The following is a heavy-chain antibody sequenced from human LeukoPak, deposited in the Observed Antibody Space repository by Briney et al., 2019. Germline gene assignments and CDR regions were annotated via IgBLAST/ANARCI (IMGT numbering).Heavy chain of an antibody. D-gene: IGHD6-19*01. V-gene: IGHV3-48*03. J-gene: IGHJ4*02. CDR1: GFTFSSYE. CDR2: ISSSGSTI. Sequence: GGSLRLSCAASGFTFSSYEMNWVRQAPGKGLEWVSYISSSGSTIYYADSVKGRFTNSRDNAKNSLYLQMNSLRAEDTAVYYCAREGSRVLAVALDYWGQGTLVTVSS. CDR3: AREGSRVLAVALDY.